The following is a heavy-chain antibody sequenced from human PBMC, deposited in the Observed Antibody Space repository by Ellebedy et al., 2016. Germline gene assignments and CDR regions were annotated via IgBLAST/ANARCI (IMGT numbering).Heavy chain of an antibody. CDR1: GFTFVDYD. J-gene: IGHJ4*02. D-gene: IGHD1-26*01. CDR3: ARAPYSGSPCQDY. V-gene: IGHV3-74*01. CDR2: IGSDGRDE. Sequence: GGSLRLSXAASGFTFVDYDMHWVRQSPGKGLVWLSRIGSDGRDESYADSVRGRFTISRDNAKNTLYLQINSLRAEDTAVYYCARAPYSGSPCQDYWGQGTLVTVSS.